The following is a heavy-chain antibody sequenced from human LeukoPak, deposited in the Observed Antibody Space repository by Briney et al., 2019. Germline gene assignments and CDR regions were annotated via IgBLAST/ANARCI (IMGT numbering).Heavy chain of an antibody. J-gene: IGHJ4*02. CDR1: GGSISSYY. V-gene: IGHV4-59*08. CDR3: ARALDCGGDCRHYFDY. Sequence: SETLSLTCTVSGGSISSYYWSWIRRPPGKGLEWIGYIYYSGSTNYNPSLKSRVTISVDTSKNQFSLKLSSVTAADTAVYYCARALDCGGDCRHYFDYWGQGTLVTVSS. D-gene: IGHD2-21*02. CDR2: IYYSGST.